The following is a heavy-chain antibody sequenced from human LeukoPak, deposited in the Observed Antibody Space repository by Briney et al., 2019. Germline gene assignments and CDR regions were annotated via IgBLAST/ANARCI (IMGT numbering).Heavy chain of an antibody. CDR1: GFTFSSYD. V-gene: IGHV3-13*01. D-gene: IGHD6-13*01. CDR3: ARGYSSSQADDYYFDY. Sequence: PGGSLRLSCAASGFTFSSYDMHWVRQATGKGLEWVSAIGTAGDTYYPGSVKGRFTISRENAKNSLYLQMNSLRAGDTAVSYCARGYSSSQADDYYFDYWGQGTLVTVSS. CDR2: IGTAGDT. J-gene: IGHJ4*02.